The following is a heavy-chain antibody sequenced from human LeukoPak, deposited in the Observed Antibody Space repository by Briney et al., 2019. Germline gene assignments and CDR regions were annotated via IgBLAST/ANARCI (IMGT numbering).Heavy chain of an antibody. CDR3: ARVVDGDFDWFDY. Sequence: AEGSLRLSCAASGFTFSDHYMDWVRQAPGKGLEWVGRIRNKANTYITKYAASVKGRFTISRDDSKNSLFLQMNSLKAEDTAVYFCARVVDGDFDWFDYWGQGTLVTVSS. CDR1: GFTFSDHY. J-gene: IGHJ5*01. CDR2: IRNKANTYIT. D-gene: IGHD3-10*01. V-gene: IGHV3-72*01.